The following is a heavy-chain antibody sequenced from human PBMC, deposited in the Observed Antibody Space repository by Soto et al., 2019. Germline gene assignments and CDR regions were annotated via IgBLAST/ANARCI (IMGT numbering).Heavy chain of an antibody. Sequence: QVQLQESGPGLVKPSETLSLTCIVSGGSVTSDTYYWSWIRQPPGKALEWIGYIYYTWDNNYNPSLTSRVTMSVDTSQNQFSLKLSSVTAADTAMYYCAKYSGSLSDSPIWGQGTLVTVSS. V-gene: IGHV4-61*01. CDR1: GGSVTSDTYY. CDR2: IYYTWDN. J-gene: IGHJ4*02. D-gene: IGHD1-26*01. CDR3: AKYSGSLSDSPI.